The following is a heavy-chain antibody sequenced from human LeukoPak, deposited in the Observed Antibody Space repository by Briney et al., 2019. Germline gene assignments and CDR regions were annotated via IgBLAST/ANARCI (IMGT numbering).Heavy chain of an antibody. CDR1: GYSISSGYY. CDR2: INHSGNT. Sequence: PSETLSLTCAVSGYSISSGYYWGWIRQPPGRGLEWIGSINHSGNTYCNPSLKSRVAISIDTSKNDFSLKVTSVTAADTAVYFCARQDTAMVKGSFDPWGQGTLVTVSS. D-gene: IGHD5-18*01. J-gene: IGHJ5*02. CDR3: ARQDTAMVKGSFDP. V-gene: IGHV4-38-2*01.